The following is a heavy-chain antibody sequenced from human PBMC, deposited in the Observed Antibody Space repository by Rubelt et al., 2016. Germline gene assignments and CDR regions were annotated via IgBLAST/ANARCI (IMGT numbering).Heavy chain of an antibody. CDR1: GFSLNSNGVA. CDR3: AHRSPTYYYGSGSSWFDP. J-gene: IGHJ5*02. V-gene: IGHV2-5*02. CDR2: IYWEDDT. Sequence: QNTLKESGLTLVKPTQTLTLTCRFSGFSLNSNGVAGGWIGQPPGKALEWLALIYWEDDTRYSPSLKRRLTITKDTSKTQVVLTLANMDSVDTATYYCAHRSPTYYYGSGSSWFDPWGPGTLVTVSS. D-gene: IGHD3-10*01.